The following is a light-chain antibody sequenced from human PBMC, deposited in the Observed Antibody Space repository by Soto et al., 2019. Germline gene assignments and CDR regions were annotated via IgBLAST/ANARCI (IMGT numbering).Light chain of an antibody. V-gene: IGKV1-5*01. Sequence: DLQMTQSPSTLSASVGDRVTITCRASQSISSWLAWYQQKPGKAPKLLIYDASSLESGVPSRFSGSGSGTDFTLTISSLQPDEFATYYCQQYNSSPYTFGQGTKLEIK. CDR2: DAS. CDR1: QSISSW. CDR3: QQYNSSPYT. J-gene: IGKJ2*01.